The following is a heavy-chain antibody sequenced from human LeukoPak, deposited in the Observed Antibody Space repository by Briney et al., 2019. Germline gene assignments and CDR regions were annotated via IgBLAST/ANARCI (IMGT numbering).Heavy chain of an antibody. V-gene: IGHV3-23*01. J-gene: IGHJ4*02. Sequence: GGSLRLSCAASGFTFSSYAMSWVRQAPGKGLEWVSAISGSGGSTYYADSVQGRFTISRDNSKNTLYLQMNSLRAEDTAVYYCARQPAATGTRGYFDFWGQGTLVTVSS. CDR2: ISGSGGST. CDR1: GFTFSSYA. CDR3: ARQPAATGTRGYFDF. D-gene: IGHD6-13*01.